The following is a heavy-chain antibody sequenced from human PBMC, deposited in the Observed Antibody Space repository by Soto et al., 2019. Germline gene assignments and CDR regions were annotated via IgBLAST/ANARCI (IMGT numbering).Heavy chain of an antibody. CDR1: GGSFSGYY. CDR2: INHSGST. CDR3: ATTLYYYYGMDV. V-gene: IGHV4-34*01. Sequence: SETLSVTCAVYGGSFSGYYWSWIRQPPGKGLEWIGEINHSGSTNYNPSLKSRVTISVDTSKNQFSLKLSSVTAADTAVYYCATTLYYYYGMDVWGQGTTVTVS. J-gene: IGHJ6*02.